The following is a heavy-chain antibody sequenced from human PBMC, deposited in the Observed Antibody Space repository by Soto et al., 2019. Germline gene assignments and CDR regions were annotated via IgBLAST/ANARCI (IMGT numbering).Heavy chain of an antibody. D-gene: IGHD5-12*01. CDR3: ASRVEMATIDAFDI. CDR1: GFTFSSYG. CDR2: IWYDGSNK. J-gene: IGHJ3*02. V-gene: IGHV3-33*01. Sequence: QVQLVESGGGVVQPGRSLRLSCAASGFTFSSYGMHWVRQAPGKGLEWVAVIWYDGSNKYYADSVKGRFTISRDNYKNTLYLQMNSLRAEDTAVYYCASRVEMATIDAFDIWGQGTMVTVSS.